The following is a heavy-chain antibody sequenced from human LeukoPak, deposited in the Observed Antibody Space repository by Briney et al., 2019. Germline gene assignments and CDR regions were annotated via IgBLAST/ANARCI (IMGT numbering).Heavy chain of an antibody. CDR1: GFTFGDYA. V-gene: IGHV3-49*04. CDR3: TRVTYYYDNSGYFHFDS. CDR2: IRRKAHGGTT. J-gene: IGHJ4*02. Sequence: SGRSLRLSCTTSGFTFGDYAMSWVRQAPGKGLEWVSFIRRKAHGGTTEYAASVKGRFSGSRDDSKSIAYLQMNSLKTEDTAVYFCTRVTYYYDNSGYFHFDSWGQGSLVTVSS. D-gene: IGHD3-22*01.